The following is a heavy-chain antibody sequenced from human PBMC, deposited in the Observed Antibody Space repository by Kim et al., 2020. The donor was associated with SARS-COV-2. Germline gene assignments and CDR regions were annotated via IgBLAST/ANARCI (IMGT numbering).Heavy chain of an antibody. CDR2: ISSSSSYI. Sequence: GGSLRLSCAASGFTFSSYSMNWVRQAPGKGLEWVSSISSSSSYIYYADSVKGRFTISRDNAKNSLYLQMNSLRAEDTAVYYCARDLSGELSLYPAYWYFDLWGRGTLVTVSS. CDR1: GFTFSSYS. V-gene: IGHV3-21*01. J-gene: IGHJ2*01. D-gene: IGHD3-16*02. CDR3: ARDLSGELSLYPAYWYFDL.